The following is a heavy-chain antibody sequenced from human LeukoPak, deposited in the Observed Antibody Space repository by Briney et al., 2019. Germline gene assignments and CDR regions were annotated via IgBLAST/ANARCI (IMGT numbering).Heavy chain of an antibody. V-gene: IGHV4-39*01. Sequence: SETLSLTCSVSGASVTMGSYYWAWIRQPPRKGLEWIGTFHFSGSTYYNPSLKSRVTISVDTSKNSVSLKLNSVTAADTAVYYCARHYGPWGQGTLVTVSS. CDR2: FHFSGST. CDR3: ARHYGP. D-gene: IGHD3-10*01. J-gene: IGHJ5*02. CDR1: GASVTMGSYY.